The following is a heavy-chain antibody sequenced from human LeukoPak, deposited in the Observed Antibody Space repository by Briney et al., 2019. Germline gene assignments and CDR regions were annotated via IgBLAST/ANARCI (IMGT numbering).Heavy chain of an antibody. V-gene: IGHV3-23*01. CDR3: ATFCSGGDCYSIAP. D-gene: IGHD2-15*01. CDR1: GFTFNNYV. CDR2: IIGSGGNT. J-gene: IGHJ5*02. Sequence: GGSLRLSCAASGFTFNNYVMTWVRPAPGKGLEWVSTIIGSGGNTDYTDSVKGRFTTSRDNSKDTLFLQMDSLRAEDTPVYYCATFCSGGDCYSIAPWGQGTLVTVSA.